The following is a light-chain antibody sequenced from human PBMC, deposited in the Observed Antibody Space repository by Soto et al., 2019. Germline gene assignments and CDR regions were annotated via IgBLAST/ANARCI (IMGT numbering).Light chain of an antibody. Sequence: QSALTQPPSASGSPGQSVTISCTGTSSDVGGYNYVSWYQQHPGKAPKFIIYEVTKRPSGVPDRFSGSKSGNMASLTVSGLQAEDEADYYCSSYAGNNKLLFGGGTKVTVL. J-gene: IGLJ2*01. CDR1: SSDVGGYNY. CDR2: EVT. CDR3: SSYAGNNKLL. V-gene: IGLV2-8*01.